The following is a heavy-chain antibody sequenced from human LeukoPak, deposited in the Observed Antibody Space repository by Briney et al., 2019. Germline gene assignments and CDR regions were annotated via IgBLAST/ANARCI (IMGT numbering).Heavy chain of an antibody. CDR2: IGTSGSVT. J-gene: IGHJ4*02. CDR1: GFTFSSFE. V-gene: IGHV3-48*03. D-gene: IGHD6-19*01. Sequence: GGSLRLSCAASGFTFSSFEMTWVRQAPGKGLEWVSFIGTSGSVTSYADSVKGRFSISRDNSENSLYLQMNSLRAEDTAVYYCVQGGWLDYWGQGTLVTVSS. CDR3: VQGGWLDY.